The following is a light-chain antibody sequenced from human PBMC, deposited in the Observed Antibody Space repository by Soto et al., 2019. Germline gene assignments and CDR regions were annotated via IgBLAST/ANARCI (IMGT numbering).Light chain of an antibody. J-gene: IGKJ1*01. CDR1: QTVTRNY. V-gene: IGKV3-20*01. CDR2: GAS. Sequence: EIVLTQSPGTLSLSPGERATLSCRASQTVTRNYLAWYQQKPGQAPRLLIYGASNRATGIPDRFSGSGSVTDFSLTISTLEPEDFAVYYCQHYVDSPLTFGQGTKVEV. CDR3: QHYVDSPLT.